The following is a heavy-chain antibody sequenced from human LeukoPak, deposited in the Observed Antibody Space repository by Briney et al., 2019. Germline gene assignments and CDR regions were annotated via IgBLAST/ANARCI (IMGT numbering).Heavy chain of an antibody. CDR2: MNPNSGNT. V-gene: IGHV1-8*01. J-gene: IGHJ4*02. Sequence: GASVKVSCKASGYTFTSYDVNWVRQATGQGLEWMGWMNPNSGNTGYAQKFQGRATMTRNTSISTAYMELSSLRSEDTAVYYCARGLRPDSSGTFDYWGQGTLVTVSS. CDR1: GYTFTSYD. CDR3: ARGLRPDSSGTFDY. D-gene: IGHD3-22*01.